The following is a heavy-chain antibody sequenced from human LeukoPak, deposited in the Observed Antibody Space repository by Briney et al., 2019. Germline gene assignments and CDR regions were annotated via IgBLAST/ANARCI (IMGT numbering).Heavy chain of an antibody. J-gene: IGHJ5*02. CDR1: GYTFTSYG. D-gene: IGHD6-13*01. CDR3: ARDRAAAGGVYNWFDP. Sequence: ASVKVSCKASGYTFTSYGISWVRQAPGQGLEWMGWISAYNGNTNYAQKLQGRVTMTTDTSTSTAYMELRSLRSDDTAVYYCARDRAAAGGVYNWFDPWGQGTLVTVSS. V-gene: IGHV1-18*01. CDR2: ISAYNGNT.